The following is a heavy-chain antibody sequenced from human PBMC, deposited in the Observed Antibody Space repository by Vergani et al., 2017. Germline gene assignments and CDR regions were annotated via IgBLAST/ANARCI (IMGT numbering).Heavy chain of an antibody. CDR2: INPNSGGT. CDR1: GYTFTGYY. Sequence: QVQLVQSGAEVKKPGASVKVSCKASGYTFTGYYMHWVRQAPGQGLEWMGWINPNSGGTNYAQKFQGRVTMTRDTSISTAYMELSSLRSDDTSVYYCARDYRFGVRDILTGYYPHFDYWGQGTLVTVSS. CDR3: ARDYRFGVRDILTGYYPHFDY. J-gene: IGHJ4*02. D-gene: IGHD3-9*01. V-gene: IGHV1-2*02.